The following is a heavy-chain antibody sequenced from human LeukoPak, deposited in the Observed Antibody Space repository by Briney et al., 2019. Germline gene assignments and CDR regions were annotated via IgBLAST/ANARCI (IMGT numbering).Heavy chain of an antibody. D-gene: IGHD6-19*01. V-gene: IGHV3-21*01. CDR2: LSGSSSNI. CDR3: ARVSVAAAFDI. J-gene: IGHJ3*02. Sequence: GGSLRLSCAASGFTFSTYNMNWVRQAPGKGLEWVSSLSGSSSNIYYADSVKGRFTISRDNANNSLYLQMNSLRAEDTAVYYCARVSVAAAFDIWGQGTMVTVSS. CDR1: GFTFSTYN.